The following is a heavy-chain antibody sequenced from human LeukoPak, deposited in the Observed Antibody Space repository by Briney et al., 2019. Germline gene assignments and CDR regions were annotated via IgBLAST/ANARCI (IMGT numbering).Heavy chain of an antibody. J-gene: IGHJ5*02. Sequence: LETLSPTCTVSGGSNYWSWIRQSPGKGLEWIGYIHYSGSPNYNPSLKSRVTISIDTSKNQFSLRLSSVTAEDTAVYYCARHSNWNAGVDWFDPWGQGTQVTVSS. D-gene: IGHD1-20*01. CDR2: IHYSGSP. V-gene: IGHV4-59*08. CDR1: GGSNY. CDR3: ARHSNWNAGVDWFDP.